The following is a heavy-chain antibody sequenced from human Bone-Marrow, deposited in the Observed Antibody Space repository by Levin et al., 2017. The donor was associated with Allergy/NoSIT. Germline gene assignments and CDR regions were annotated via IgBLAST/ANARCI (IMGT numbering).Heavy chain of an antibody. Sequence: GASVKVSCKASGYTFTGYYMHWVRQAPGQGLEWMGRINPNSGGTNYAQKFQGRVTMTRDTSISTAYMELSRLRSDDTAVYYCARTYSSSEPFDYWGQGTLVTVSS. CDR3: ARTYSSSEPFDY. CDR1: GYTFTGYY. D-gene: IGHD6-6*01. J-gene: IGHJ4*02. V-gene: IGHV1-2*06. CDR2: INPNSGGT.